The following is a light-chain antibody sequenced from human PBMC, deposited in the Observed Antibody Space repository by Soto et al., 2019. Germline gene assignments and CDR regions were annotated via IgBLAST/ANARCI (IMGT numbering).Light chain of an antibody. CDR1: SSDIGSNT. V-gene: IGLV1-44*01. CDR3: AAWDDSLDAV. CDR2: SNN. J-gene: IGLJ1*01. Sequence: QSVLTQPPSASGSPGQSVTISCTGTSSDIGSNTVNWYQQLPGTAPKLLIYSNNQRPSGVPDRFSGSKSGTSASLAISGLQSEDEADYYCAAWDDSLDAVFGTGTKVTVL.